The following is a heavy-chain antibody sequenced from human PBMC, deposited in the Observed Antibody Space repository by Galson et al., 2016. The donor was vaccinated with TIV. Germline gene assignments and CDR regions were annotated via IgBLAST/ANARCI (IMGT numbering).Heavy chain of an antibody. CDR2: MNPNSGNT. CDR1: GYTFTSYD. V-gene: IGHV1-8*02. D-gene: IGHD4-17*01. Sequence: SVKVSCKASGYTFTSYDINWVRQATGQGLEWMGWMNPNSGNTSYAQKFRGRVTMTRNTSVRPAYMELSSLRSEDTAVYYCARSGDYGYYWGQGTLVTVSS. J-gene: IGHJ4*02. CDR3: ARSGDYGYY.